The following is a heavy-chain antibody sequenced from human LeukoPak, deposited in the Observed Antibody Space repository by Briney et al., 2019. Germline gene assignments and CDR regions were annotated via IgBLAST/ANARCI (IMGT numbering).Heavy chain of an antibody. Sequence: SETLSLTCAVYGGSFSGYYWSWIRQPSGKGLEWIGEMNHSGSTNYNPSLKSRVTISVDTSKNQFSLKLSSVTAADTAVYYCARTHYGSGSYYLRRDWFDPWGQGTLVTVSS. CDR1: GGSFSGYY. V-gene: IGHV4-34*01. CDR2: MNHSGST. J-gene: IGHJ5*02. D-gene: IGHD3-10*01. CDR3: ARTHYGSGSYYLRRDWFDP.